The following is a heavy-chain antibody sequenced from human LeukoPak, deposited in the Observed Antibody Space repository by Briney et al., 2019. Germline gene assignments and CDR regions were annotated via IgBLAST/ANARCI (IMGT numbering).Heavy chain of an antibody. D-gene: IGHD3-10*01. Sequence: GGSRRLSCAASGFTLSPYTMNWVRQAPGKGLEGVSSISSSSSTMYYADSVKGRFTISRDNAKNSLYLQMNSLRAEDTAVYYCARDPSITMVRGVIRAPFDYWGQGTLVTVSS. CDR3: ARDPSITMVRGVIRAPFDY. CDR1: GFTLSPYT. J-gene: IGHJ4*02. V-gene: IGHV3-48*04. CDR2: ISSSSSTM.